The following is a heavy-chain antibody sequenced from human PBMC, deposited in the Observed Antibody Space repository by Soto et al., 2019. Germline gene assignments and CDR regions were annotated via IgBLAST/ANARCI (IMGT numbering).Heavy chain of an antibody. CDR1: GFTFSSYG. Sequence: QVQLVESVVGVVQPGRALRGSCAANGFTFSSYGMHWVRKDPCKWLEWVAVISYDGSNKDYADSVKGRFTISRDNSKNTMYLQINSQRAEDTAVYYCARETVMDVWGQGTTVTVSS. CDR2: ISYDGSNK. D-gene: IGHD2-21*02. CDR3: ARETVMDV. V-gene: IGHV3-30*03. J-gene: IGHJ6*02.